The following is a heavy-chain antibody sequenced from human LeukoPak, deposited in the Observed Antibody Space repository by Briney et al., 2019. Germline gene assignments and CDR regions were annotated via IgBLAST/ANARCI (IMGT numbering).Heavy chain of an antibody. V-gene: IGHV4-4*07. CDR1: GGSISIYY. CDR2: IFTSGIT. CDR3: AREGSGNYYNPLGYMDV. J-gene: IGHJ6*03. D-gene: IGHD3-10*01. Sequence: SETLSLTCTVSGGSISIYYWNWIRQPAGKGLEWIGRIFTSGITNYDPSLKSRVTMSVDTSKNQFSLNLSSVTAADTAVYYCAREGSGNYYNPLGYMDVWGKGTTVTVSS.